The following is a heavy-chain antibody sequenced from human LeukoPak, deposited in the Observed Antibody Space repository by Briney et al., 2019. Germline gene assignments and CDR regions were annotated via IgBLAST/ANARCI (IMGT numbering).Heavy chain of an antibody. J-gene: IGHJ5*02. CDR2: INHSGST. V-gene: IGHV4-34*01. CDR1: GGSFSGYY. Sequence: SETLSLTCAVYGGSFSGYYWSWIRQPPGKGLEWIGEINHSGSTNYNPSLKSRVTISVDTSKNQLSLQLTSVTAADTAVYYCARDDYRGVTNFDPWGQGTLVTVSS. D-gene: IGHD3-10*01. CDR3: ARDDYRGVTNFDP.